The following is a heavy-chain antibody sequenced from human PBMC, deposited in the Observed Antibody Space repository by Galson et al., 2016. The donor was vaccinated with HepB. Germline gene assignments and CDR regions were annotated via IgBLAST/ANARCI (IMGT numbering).Heavy chain of an antibody. CDR2: FDPEDGET. CDR1: GYTLTELS. CDR3: ATDSMDYGSGSYPLDY. D-gene: IGHD3-10*01. V-gene: IGHV1-24*01. J-gene: IGHJ4*02. Sequence: SVKVSCKVSGYTLTELSIHWVRQAPGKGLEWMGGFDPEDGETIYAQKFQGRVTMTEDTSTDTAYMELSSLRSEDTAVYYCATDSMDYGSGSYPLDYWGQGTLVTVSS.